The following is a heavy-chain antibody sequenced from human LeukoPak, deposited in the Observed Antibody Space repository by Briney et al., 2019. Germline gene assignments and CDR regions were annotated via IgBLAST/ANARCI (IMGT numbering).Heavy chain of an antibody. J-gene: IGHJ4*02. CDR3: ARASYCSGGSCYSDY. CDR2: ISVYNGNT. Sequence: ASVKVSCKASGYTFTSYGISWVRQAPGQGLEWMGWISVYNGNTNYAQKLQGRVTMTTDTSTSTAYMELRSLKSDDTAVYYCARASYCSGGSCYSDYWGQGTLVTVSS. V-gene: IGHV1-18*01. CDR1: GYTFTSYG. D-gene: IGHD2-15*01.